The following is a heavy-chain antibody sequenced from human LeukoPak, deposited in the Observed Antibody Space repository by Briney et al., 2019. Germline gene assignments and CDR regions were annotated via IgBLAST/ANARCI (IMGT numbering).Heavy chain of an antibody. D-gene: IGHD3-9*01. J-gene: IGHJ6*02. Sequence: ASVKVSCKASGYIFTSYGISGVRQAPGQGLEWMGLISGYNCNTNYAQKLHGRVSMTTDTSTSTVYMELRRLRSDDTAVYYCARDWRDDILTGSEADWYQHYYGMDVWGQGTTVTVSS. CDR2: ISGYNCNT. CDR3: ARDWRDDILTGSEADWYQHYYGMDV. CDR1: GYIFTSYG. V-gene: IGHV1-18*01.